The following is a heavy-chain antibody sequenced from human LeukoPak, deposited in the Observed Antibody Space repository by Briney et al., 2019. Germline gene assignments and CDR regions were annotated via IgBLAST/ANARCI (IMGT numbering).Heavy chain of an antibody. CDR3: AREGYYDSSGYFDY. D-gene: IGHD3-22*01. CDR1: GGTFSSYA. V-gene: IGHV1-69*06. J-gene: IGHJ4*02. CDR2: IIPIFGTA. Sequence: SVKVSCKASGGTFSSYAISWVRQVPGQGLEWMGGIIPIFGTANYAQKFQGRVTITADKSTSTAYMELSSLGSEDTAVYYCAREGYYDSSGYFDYWGQGTLVTVSS.